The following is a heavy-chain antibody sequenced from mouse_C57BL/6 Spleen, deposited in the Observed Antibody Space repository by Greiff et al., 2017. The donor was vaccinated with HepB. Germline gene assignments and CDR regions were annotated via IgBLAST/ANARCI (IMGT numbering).Heavy chain of an antibody. J-gene: IGHJ1*03. CDR2: INPNNGGT. V-gene: IGHV1-22*01. Sequence: EVQLQQSGPELVKPGASVKMSCKASGYTFTDYNMHWVKQSHGKSLEWIGYINPNNGGTSYNQKFKGKATLTVNKSSSTAYMELRSLTSEDSAVYDCARLSTTVGGYFDVWGTGTTVTVSS. CDR1: GYTFTDYN. CDR3: ARLSTTVGGYFDV. D-gene: IGHD1-1*01.